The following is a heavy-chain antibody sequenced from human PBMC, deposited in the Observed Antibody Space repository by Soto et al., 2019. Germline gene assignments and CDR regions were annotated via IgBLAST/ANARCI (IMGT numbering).Heavy chain of an antibody. V-gene: IGHV1-69*01. CDR1: GGTFSSYA. D-gene: IGHD5-12*01. CDR3: ARGLSGYDFRSYWYFDL. J-gene: IGHJ2*01. Sequence: QVQLVQSGAEVKKPGSSVKVSCKASGGTFSSYAISWVRQAPGQGLEWMGGIIPIFGTANYAQKFQGRVTITADESTSTAYMVLSSMRSEDTAVYYCARGLSGYDFRSYWYFDLWGRDTLVTVSS. CDR2: IIPIFGTA.